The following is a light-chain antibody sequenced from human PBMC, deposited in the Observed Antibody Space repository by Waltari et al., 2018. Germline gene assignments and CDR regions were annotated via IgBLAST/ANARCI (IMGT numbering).Light chain of an antibody. V-gene: IGKV3D-20*02. CDR3: QHRDHWPPDAT. Sequence: EIVLTPSPGTLSLSPGDSATPSCRASQSVFSAYLAWYQQNTGQAPRLLLYGASRRATGIPARFSGSGSGTDFTLTISSLEPEDFAVYYCQHRDHWPPDATFGPGTKVDI. CDR2: GAS. J-gene: IGKJ3*01. CDR1: QSVFSAY.